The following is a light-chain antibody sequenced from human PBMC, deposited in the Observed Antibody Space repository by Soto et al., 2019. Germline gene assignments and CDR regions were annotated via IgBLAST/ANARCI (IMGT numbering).Light chain of an antibody. CDR3: LLYYNGNYV. V-gene: IGLV7-46*01. CDR1: TGAVTNGHY. Sequence: QAVVTQEPSLTVSPGGTVALTCGSSTGAVTNGHYPYWFQQKPGQAPRTLIYDTTNRHSWTPARFSGSLLGGKAALTLSGAQPEDEAEYYCLLYYNGNYVFGNGTKLTV. J-gene: IGLJ1*01. CDR2: DTT.